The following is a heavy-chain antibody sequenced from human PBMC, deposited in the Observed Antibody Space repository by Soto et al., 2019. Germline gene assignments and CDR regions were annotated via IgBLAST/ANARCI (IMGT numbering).Heavy chain of an antibody. Sequence: SETLSLTCAVYGGSFSGYYWSWIRQPPGKGLEWIGEINHSGSTNYNPSLKSRVTISVDTSKNQFSLKLSSVTAADTAVYYCARGCHGGYFDYWGQGTLVTVSS. CDR3: ARGCHGGYFDY. CDR1: GGSFSGYY. D-gene: IGHD3-16*01. J-gene: IGHJ4*02. V-gene: IGHV4-34*01. CDR2: INHSGST.